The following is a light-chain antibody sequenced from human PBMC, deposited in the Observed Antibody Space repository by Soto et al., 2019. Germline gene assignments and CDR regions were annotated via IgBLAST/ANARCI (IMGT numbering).Light chain of an antibody. J-gene: IGLJ3*02. CDR1: SSDVGAYNY. CDR2: DVR. CDR3: CSYAGNNWV. V-gene: IGLV2-11*01. Sequence: QSALTQPRSVSGSPGQSVTISCTGTSSDVGAYNYVSWYQQHPGKAPKLMIYDVRNRPSGVPDRFSGSKSGNTASLTISGLQAEDEADYYCCSYAGNNWVFGGGTKLTVL.